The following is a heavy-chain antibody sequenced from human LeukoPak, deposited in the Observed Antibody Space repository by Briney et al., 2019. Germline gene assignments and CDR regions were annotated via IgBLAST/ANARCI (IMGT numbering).Heavy chain of an antibody. Sequence: SETLSLTCTVSGGSISSYYWSWIRQPPGKGLEWIGYIYYSGSTNYNPSLKSRVTISVDTSKNQFSLKLSSVTAADTAVYYCAGHSSSWYYFDYWGQGTLVTVSS. CDR1: GGSISSYY. CDR3: AGHSSSWYYFDY. CDR2: IYYSGST. D-gene: IGHD6-13*01. V-gene: IGHV4-59*08. J-gene: IGHJ4*02.